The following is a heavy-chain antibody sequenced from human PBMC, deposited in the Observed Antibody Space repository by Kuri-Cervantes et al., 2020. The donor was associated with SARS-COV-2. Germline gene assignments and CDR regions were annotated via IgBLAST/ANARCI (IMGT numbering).Heavy chain of an antibody. CDR3: ARSCTYARCSEYFQH. CDR2: IYAGGGT. J-gene: IGHJ1*01. CDR1: GFIVSSSY. D-gene: IGHD2-8*01. Sequence: GGSLRLSCAASGFIVSSSYMSWVRQAPGKGLERVSIIYAGGGTYYADSVKGQFTISRDISKNTVFLQMNRLRPEDTAVYYCARSCTYARCSEYFQHWGQGTLVTVSS. V-gene: IGHV3-66*02.